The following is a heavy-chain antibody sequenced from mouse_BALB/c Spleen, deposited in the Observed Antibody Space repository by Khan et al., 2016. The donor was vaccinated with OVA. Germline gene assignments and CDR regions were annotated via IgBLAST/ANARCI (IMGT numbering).Heavy chain of an antibody. CDR2: ISSGGTP. D-gene: IGHD2-14*01. CDR1: GFTFSSYV. V-gene: IGHV5-6-5*01. Sequence: DVMLVESGGDLVKPGGSLKLSCAVSGFTFSSYVMSWVRQTPEKRLEWVATISSGGTPAYPDSLKGRFTISRDNARNIMYFHMSSLRSEDAAMDFCVSDAYRYDAFYFAYWGQGTTLTVSS. CDR3: VSDAYRYDAFYFAY. J-gene: IGHJ2*01.